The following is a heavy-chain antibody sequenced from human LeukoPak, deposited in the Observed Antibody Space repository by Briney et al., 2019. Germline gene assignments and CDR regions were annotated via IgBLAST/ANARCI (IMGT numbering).Heavy chain of an antibody. CDR1: GYTFTSYY. J-gene: IGHJ4*02. D-gene: IGHD6-13*01. Sequence: GASVKVSCKASGYTFTSYYMHWVRQAPGQGLEWMGIINPSGGSTSYAQKFQGRVTMTRDTSTSTVYMELSSLRSEDTAVYYCARDAEPAPMYSSTHFDYWGQGTLVTVSS. CDR2: INPSGGST. CDR3: ARDAEPAPMYSSTHFDY. V-gene: IGHV1-46*01.